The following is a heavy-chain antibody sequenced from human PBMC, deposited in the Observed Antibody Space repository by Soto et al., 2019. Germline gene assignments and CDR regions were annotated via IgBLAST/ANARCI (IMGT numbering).Heavy chain of an antibody. D-gene: IGHD4-17*01. CDR1: DDSINNYY. CDR2: IYNTGST. V-gene: IGHV4-59*01. J-gene: IGHJ4*02. Sequence: QVQLQESGPGLVKPSETLSLTCTVSDDSINNYYWNWIRQPPGKRLEWIGHIYNTGSTNYNPSLESRDTMSIDTSKNQFSLQLNSVTAADTAVYYCARDGDYARGYFDSWGQGTLVTVSS. CDR3: ARDGDYARGYFDS.